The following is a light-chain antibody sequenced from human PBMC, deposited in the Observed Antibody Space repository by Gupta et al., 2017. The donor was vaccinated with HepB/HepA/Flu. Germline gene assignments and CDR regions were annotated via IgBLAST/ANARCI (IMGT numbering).Light chain of an antibody. CDR3: SSYTTSGTWV. V-gene: IGLV2-14*03. CDR1: NNNIGIYNY. J-gene: IGLJ3*02. CDR2: DVS. Sequence: QSTLTQPASVSGSPGQSITISCTGTNNNIGIYNYISWHQQHPGKAPKLMIYDVSNRPSGVSTRFSGSKSGNTASLTISGLQAEDEADYYCSSYTTSGTWVFGGGTYLTVL.